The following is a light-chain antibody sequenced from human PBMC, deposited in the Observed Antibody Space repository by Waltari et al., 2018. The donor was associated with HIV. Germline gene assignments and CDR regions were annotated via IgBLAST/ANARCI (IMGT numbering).Light chain of an antibody. V-gene: IGLV4-69*02. J-gene: IGLJ1*01. CDR1: SGHSSYA. Sequence: QVVLTQSPSASASLGASVKLTCPLSSGHSSYAIAWHQQQPEKGPRYLMKLKRDGSHTKGDGIPDRFSGSSSGAERYLTISSLQSEDEADYYCQTWDTGIRVFGFGTKVTVL. CDR3: QTWDTGIRV. CDR2: LKRDGSH.